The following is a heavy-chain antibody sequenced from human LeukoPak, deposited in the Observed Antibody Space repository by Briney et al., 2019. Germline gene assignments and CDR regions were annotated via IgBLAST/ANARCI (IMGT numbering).Heavy chain of an antibody. CDR3: ARRRADTAMVNQLELDY. Sequence: SVKVSCEASGGTFSSYAISWVRQAPGQGLEWMGGIIPIFGTANYAQKFQGRVTITADKSTSTAYMELSSLRSEDTAVYYCARRRADTAMVNQLELDYWGQGTLVTVSS. CDR1: GGTFSSYA. J-gene: IGHJ4*02. D-gene: IGHD5-18*01. CDR2: IIPIFGTA. V-gene: IGHV1-69*06.